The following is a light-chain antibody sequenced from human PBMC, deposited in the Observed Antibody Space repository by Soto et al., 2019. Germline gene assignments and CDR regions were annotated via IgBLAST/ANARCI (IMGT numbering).Light chain of an antibody. V-gene: IGLV2-23*01. J-gene: IGLJ2*01. CDR1: SRDVGTYTL. CDR2: EGS. Sequence: QSALTQPASVSGSPGQSITISCTGTSRDVGTYTLVCWYQHYPGKAPKLIIYEGSKRTSGVSNRFAASKTGRTASTTISGLQTEDEAEYNCCSYPGSSSVLFGGATQLTVL. CDR3: CSYPGSSSVL.